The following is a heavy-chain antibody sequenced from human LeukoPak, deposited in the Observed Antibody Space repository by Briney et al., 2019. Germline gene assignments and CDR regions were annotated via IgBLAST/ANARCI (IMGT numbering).Heavy chain of an antibody. CDR3: AKDYSSSWYPYYFDY. J-gene: IGHJ4*02. D-gene: IGHD6-13*01. CDR2: ISGSGGST. Sequence: PGGSLRLSCAASGFTFSSYAMSWVRRAPGKGLEWVSAISGSGGSTYYADSVKGRFTISRDNSKNTLYLQMNSLRAEDTAVYYCAKDYSSSWYPYYFDYWGQGTLVTVSS. CDR1: GFTFSSYA. V-gene: IGHV3-23*01.